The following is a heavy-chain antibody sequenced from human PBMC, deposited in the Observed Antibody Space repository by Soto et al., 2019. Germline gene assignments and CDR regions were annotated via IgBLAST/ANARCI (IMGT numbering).Heavy chain of an antibody. Sequence: EVQLVESGGGLVQPGGSLKLSCAASGFTFSGSAIHWVRQASGKGLEWVGRIRVKVNKYATAYAASVTGRFTISRDDSKNMAYLQMNSLKTDDTAVYYCGYDFWSGYYSVGQTSGMDVWGQGTTVTVSS. CDR1: GFTFSGSA. CDR2: IRVKVNKYAT. CDR3: GYDFWSGYYSVGQTSGMDV. V-gene: IGHV3-73*02. D-gene: IGHD3-3*01. J-gene: IGHJ6*02.